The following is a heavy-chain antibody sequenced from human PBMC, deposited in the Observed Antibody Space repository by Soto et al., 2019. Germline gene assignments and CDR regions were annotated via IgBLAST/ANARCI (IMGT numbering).Heavy chain of an antibody. Sequence: QVQLQESGPGLVKPSQTLSLTCTVSGGSISSGGYYWSWIRQHPGKGREWIGYIYYSGSTYYNPSLKSRVTISVDTSKNQFSLKLSSVTAADTAVYYCARAKQTLYYYYGMDVWGQGTTVTVSS. J-gene: IGHJ6*02. CDR3: ARAKQTLYYYYGMDV. CDR2: IYYSGST. V-gene: IGHV4-31*03. CDR1: GGSISSGGYY.